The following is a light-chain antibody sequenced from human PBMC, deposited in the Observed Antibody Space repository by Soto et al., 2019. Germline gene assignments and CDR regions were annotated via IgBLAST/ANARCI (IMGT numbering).Light chain of an antibody. CDR3: QQYGSSPMT. CDR2: GAS. CDR1: QSVSSN. J-gene: IGKJ5*01. Sequence: EIVMTQSPATLSVSPGERATLYFRASQSVSSNLAWYQQKPGQAPRLLIYGASTRATGIPARFSGGGSGTDFTLTISRLEPEDFAVYYCQQYGSSPMTFGQGTRLE. V-gene: IGKV3-20*01.